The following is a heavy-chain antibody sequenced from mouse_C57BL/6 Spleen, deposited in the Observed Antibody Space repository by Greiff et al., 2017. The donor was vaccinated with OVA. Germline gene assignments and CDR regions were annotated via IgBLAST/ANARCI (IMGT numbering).Heavy chain of an antibody. CDR3: ARDLNGNYFDY. CDR2: ISDGGSYT. CDR1: GFTFSSYA. V-gene: IGHV5-4*01. Sequence: EVQRVESGGGLVKPGGSLKLSCAASGFTFSSYAMSWVRQTPEKRLEWVATISDGGSYTYYPDNVKGRFTISRDNAKNNLYLQMSHLKSEDTAMYYCARDLNGNYFDYWGQGTTLTVSS. D-gene: IGHD2-1*01. J-gene: IGHJ2*01.